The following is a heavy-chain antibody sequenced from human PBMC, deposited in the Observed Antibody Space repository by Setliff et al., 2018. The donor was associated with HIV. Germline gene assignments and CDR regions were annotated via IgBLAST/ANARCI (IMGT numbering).Heavy chain of an antibody. V-gene: IGHV4-31*03. D-gene: IGHD3-3*01. J-gene: IGHJ4*02. Sequence: LSLTCTVSGGSISSGGYYWSWIRHRPEKGLEWIGYIYYSGSTYYNPSLKSRVTISVDTSKNQFALKLGSVTAADTAVYYCARGGTYYNFWSAYSPHPFDYWGQGTLVTVSS. CDR2: IYYSGST. CDR1: GGSISSGGYY. CDR3: ARGGTYYNFWSAYSPHPFDY.